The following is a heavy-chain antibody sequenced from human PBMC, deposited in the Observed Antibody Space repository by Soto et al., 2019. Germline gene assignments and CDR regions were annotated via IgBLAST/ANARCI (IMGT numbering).Heavy chain of an antibody. CDR1: GFTFSGYG. CDR2: IWYDGSNK. D-gene: IGHD3-3*01. CDR3: ARDVPPYDFWSGPTLDY. J-gene: IGHJ4*02. V-gene: IGHV3-33*01. Sequence: PGGSLRLSCAASGFTFSGYGMHWVRQAPGKGLEWVAVIWYDGSNKYYADSVKGRFTISRDNSKNTLYLQMNSLRAEDTAVYYCARDVPPYDFWSGPTLDYWGQGTLVTVSS.